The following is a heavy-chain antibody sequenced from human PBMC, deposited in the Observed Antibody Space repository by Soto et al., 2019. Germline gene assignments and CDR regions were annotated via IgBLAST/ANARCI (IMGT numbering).Heavy chain of an antibody. CDR3: AREDILGARSFDY. CDR1: GVTVSGYS. D-gene: IGHD1-26*01. CDR2: ISSLSSPR. J-gene: IGHJ4*02. V-gene: IGHV3-48*02. Sequence: LSISSSGVTVSGYSIDWVHQSPGKGLEWVSYISSLSSPRYYAESVEGRFIISRDNAKNSLYLQMNSLRDEDTAVYFCAREDILGARSFDYWGQGTLVTVSS.